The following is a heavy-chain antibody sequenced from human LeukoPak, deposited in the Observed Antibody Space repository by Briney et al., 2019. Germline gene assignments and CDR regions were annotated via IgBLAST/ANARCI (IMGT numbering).Heavy chain of an antibody. Sequence: PSETLSLTCTVSGGSISSSSYYWGWIRQPPGKGLEWIGSIYYSGSTYYNPSLKSRVTISVDTSKSQFSLKLTSVTAADTAVYYCARVPCTGTSCYKRGAFDVWGQGTMVTVSS. CDR3: ARVPCTGTSCYKRGAFDV. CDR2: IYYSGST. J-gene: IGHJ3*01. CDR1: GGSISSSSYY. V-gene: IGHV4-39*07. D-gene: IGHD2-2*02.